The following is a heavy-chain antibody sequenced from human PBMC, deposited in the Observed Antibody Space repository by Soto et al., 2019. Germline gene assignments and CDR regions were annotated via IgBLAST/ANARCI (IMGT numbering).Heavy chain of an antibody. J-gene: IGHJ4*02. V-gene: IGHV4-4*07. CDR3: ARDLVTAIERAFDY. Sequence: SETLSLTCTVSGGSIISYYCIFIRHPAGKGLEWIGRIYTSGSTNYNPSLKSRVTMSVDTSKNQFSLKLSSVTAADTAVYYCARDLVTAIERAFDYWGQGTLVTVSS. D-gene: IGHD2-21*02. CDR1: GGSIISYY. CDR2: IYTSGST.